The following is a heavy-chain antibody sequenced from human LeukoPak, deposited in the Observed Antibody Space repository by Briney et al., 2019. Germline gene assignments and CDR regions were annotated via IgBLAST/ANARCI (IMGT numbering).Heavy chain of an antibody. D-gene: IGHD1-1*01. V-gene: IGHV3-48*01. CDR1: GFTFSSYS. Sequence: GGFLRLSCTASGFTFSSYSMNWVRQAPGKGLEWISYISRSSDAIYYADSVKGRSTISRDNAENSLYLRMSSLRAVDTAVYFCARGQLDSYNPFDYWGQGILVTVSS. CDR3: ARGQLDSYNPFDY. CDR2: ISRSSDAI. J-gene: IGHJ4*02.